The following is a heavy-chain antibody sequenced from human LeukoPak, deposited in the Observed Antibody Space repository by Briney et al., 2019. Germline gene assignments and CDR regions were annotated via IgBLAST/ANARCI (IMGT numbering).Heavy chain of an antibody. J-gene: IGHJ5*02. CDR3: AGDKETTGNGRPNWFDP. D-gene: IGHD1-1*01. Sequence: ETLSLTCAVSGYSISSGYYWGWIRQPPGKGLQWIGSIFQRGYSYYNPSLKSRVTISVDTSRNQFSLKLSSVTAADTAVYYCAGDKETTGNGRPNWFDPWGQGTLVTASS. CDR2: IFQRGYS. CDR1: GYSISSGYY. V-gene: IGHV4-38-2*01.